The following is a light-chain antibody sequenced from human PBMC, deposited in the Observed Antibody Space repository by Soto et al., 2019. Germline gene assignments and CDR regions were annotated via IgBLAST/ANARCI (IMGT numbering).Light chain of an antibody. CDR1: QSISSW. CDR2: KAS. CDR3: QQYNTLFPT. J-gene: IGKJ2*01. Sequence: DIQMTQSPSTLSASVGDRVTITCRASQSISSWLAWYQQKPGKAPKLLIYKASSLESGVPSRFSGSGSGTEFTLTISSLQPDDFATYYCQQYNTLFPTFGQGTKLEIK. V-gene: IGKV1-5*03.